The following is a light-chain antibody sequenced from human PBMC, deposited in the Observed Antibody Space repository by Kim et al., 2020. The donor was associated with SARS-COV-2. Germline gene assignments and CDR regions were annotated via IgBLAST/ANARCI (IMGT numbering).Light chain of an antibody. CDR2: QDT. Sequence: SYELTQSPSVSVSPGQTASITCSGDKLGNRYACWYQQKPGQSPVLVIYQDTKRPSGIPERISGSKSGNTATLTISGTQPMDEADYYCQAWDGSAVVFGGG. V-gene: IGLV3-1*01. CDR3: QAWDGSAVV. J-gene: IGLJ3*02. CDR1: KLGNRY.